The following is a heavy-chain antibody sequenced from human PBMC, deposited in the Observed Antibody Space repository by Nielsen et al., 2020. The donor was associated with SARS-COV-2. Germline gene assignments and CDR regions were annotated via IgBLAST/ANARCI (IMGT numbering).Heavy chain of an antibody. Sequence: GESLKISCAASGFTFSSYGMHWVRQAPGKGLEWVAVISYDGSNKYYADSVKGRFTISRDNSKNTLYLQMNSLRAEDTAVYYCAKDRSRWGWDAFEIWGQGTMVTVSS. CDR3: AKDRSRWGWDAFEI. J-gene: IGHJ3*02. CDR1: GFTFSSYG. V-gene: IGHV3-30*18. CDR2: ISYDGSNK. D-gene: IGHD6-13*01.